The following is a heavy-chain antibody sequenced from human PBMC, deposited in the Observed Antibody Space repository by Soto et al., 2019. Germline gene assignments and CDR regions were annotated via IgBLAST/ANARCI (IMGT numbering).Heavy chain of an antibody. CDR2: VYYTGNP. J-gene: IGHJ3*02. V-gene: IGHV4-59*12. D-gene: IGHD6-25*01. Sequence: SETLSLTCSVSGGSLSSYYGTWIRQPPGKGLEWIGYVYYTGNPNYNPSLKSRVAISVDTSKNQFSLNLTSVTAADTAVYFCAGEPKGGPAAGAIEIWGQGTMVTVSS. CDR3: AGEPKGGPAAGAIEI. CDR1: GGSLSSYY.